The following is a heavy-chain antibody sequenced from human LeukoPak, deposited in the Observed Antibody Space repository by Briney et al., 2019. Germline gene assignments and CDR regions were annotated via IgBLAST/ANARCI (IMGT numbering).Heavy chain of an antibody. V-gene: IGHV4-59*08. CDR1: GGSISSYY. J-gene: IGHJ6*03. Sequence: PSETLSLTCTVSGGSISSYYWSWIRQPPGKGLEWIGYIYYSGSTNYNPSLKSRVTISVDTSKNQFSLKLSSVTAADTAVYYCARAVDTVAYYYYYMDVWGKGTTVTVSS. D-gene: IGHD5-12*01. CDR3: ARAVDTVAYYYYYMDV. CDR2: IYYSGST.